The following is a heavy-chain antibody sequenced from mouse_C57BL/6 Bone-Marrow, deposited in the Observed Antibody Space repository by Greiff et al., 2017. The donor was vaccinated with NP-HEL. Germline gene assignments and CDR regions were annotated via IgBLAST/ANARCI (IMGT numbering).Heavy chain of an antibody. D-gene: IGHD1-1*01. CDR1: GFTFSDYY. CDR2: INYDGSST. V-gene: IGHV5-16*01. Sequence: EVQLVESEGGLVQPGSSMKLSCTASGFTFSDYYMAWVRQVPEKGLEWVANINYDGSSTYYLDSLKSRFIISRDNAKNILYLQMSSLKSEDTATYYCARDGYGTRYWYFDVWGTGTTVTVSS. J-gene: IGHJ1*03. CDR3: ARDGYGTRYWYFDV.